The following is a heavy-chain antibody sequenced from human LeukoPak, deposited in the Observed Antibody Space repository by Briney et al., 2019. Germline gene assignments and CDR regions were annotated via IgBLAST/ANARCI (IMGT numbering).Heavy chain of an antibody. CDR3: ATAFSSSGDY. Sequence: ASVKVSCKASGGTFSSSAISWVRQAPGQGLEWMGRIIPLLGIIHYAQRFQGRVTITADKSTSTGYMELSSLRSEDTAVYYCATAFSSSGDYWGQGTLVTVSS. J-gene: IGHJ4*02. CDR2: IIPLLGII. CDR1: GGTFSSSA. V-gene: IGHV1-69*04. D-gene: IGHD6-6*01.